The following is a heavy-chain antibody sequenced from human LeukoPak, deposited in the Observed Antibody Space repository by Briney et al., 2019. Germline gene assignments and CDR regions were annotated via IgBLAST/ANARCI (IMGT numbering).Heavy chain of an antibody. D-gene: IGHD3-16*02. CDR1: GFTFSNHE. CDR3: ATRTPHGASIVFDY. Sequence: PGGSLRLSCAASGFTFSNHEMNWVRQAPGKSLEWISYVSGSGSTIHYADSVKGRFTISRDNAKNSLYLQMNSLRTDDTAVYYCATRTPHGASIVFDYWGQGTLVTVSS. V-gene: IGHV3-48*03. J-gene: IGHJ4*02. CDR2: VSGSGSTI.